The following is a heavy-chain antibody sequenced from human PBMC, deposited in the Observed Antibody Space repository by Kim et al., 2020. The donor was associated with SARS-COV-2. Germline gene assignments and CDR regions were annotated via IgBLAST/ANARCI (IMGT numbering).Heavy chain of an antibody. CDR2: ISYDGSNK. J-gene: IGHJ5*02. V-gene: IGHV3-30-3*01. CDR1: GFTFSSYA. CDR3: ARDLSSWYGGGTP. D-gene: IGHD6-13*01. Sequence: GGSLRLSCAASGFTFSSYAMHWVRQAPGKGLEWVAVISYDGSNKYYADSVKGRFTISRDNSKNTLYLQMNSLRAEDTAVYYCARDLSSWYGGGTPWGQGTLVDVSS.